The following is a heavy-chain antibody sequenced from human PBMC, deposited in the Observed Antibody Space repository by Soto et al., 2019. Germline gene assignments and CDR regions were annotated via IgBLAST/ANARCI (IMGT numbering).Heavy chain of an antibody. CDR1: GYTFTSYG. D-gene: IGHD5-18*01. CDR2: ISAYNGNT. V-gene: IGHV1-18*01. J-gene: IGHJ4*02. CDR3: ASCCGYSYGYGDY. Sequence: QVQLVQSGAEVKKPGASVKVSCKASGYTFTSYGISWVRQAPGQGLEWMGWISAYNGNTNYAQKLQGRVTMTTDTAQSTAHVELRSLGADDTAVYYCASCCGYSYGYGDYWGQGTLVTVSS.